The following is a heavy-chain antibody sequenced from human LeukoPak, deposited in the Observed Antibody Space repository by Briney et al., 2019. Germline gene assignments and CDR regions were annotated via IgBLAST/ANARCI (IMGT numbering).Heavy chain of an antibody. CDR1: GSSISSSYY. D-gene: IGHD6-13*01. CDR2: IYHSGST. CDR3: ARATIAAVGAGTFDI. V-gene: IGHV4-38-2*02. Sequence: SETLSLTCTVSGSSISSSYYWGWIRQPPGKGLEWIGSIYHSGSTYYNPSLKSRVTISVDTSKNQFSLKLRSVTAADTAVYYCARATIAAVGAGTFDIWGQGTMVTVSS. J-gene: IGHJ3*02.